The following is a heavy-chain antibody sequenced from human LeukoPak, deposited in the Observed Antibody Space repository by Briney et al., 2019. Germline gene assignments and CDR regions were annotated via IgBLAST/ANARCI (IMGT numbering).Heavy chain of an antibody. CDR3: ARVFPTQYYYDSSGYLDY. Sequence: GGSLRLSCAAPGFTLSSNYMSWVRQAPGKGLEWVSVIYSGGSTYYADSVKGRFTISRDNSKNTLYLQMNSLRAEDTAVYYCARVFPTQYYYDSSGYLDYWGQGTLVTVSS. J-gene: IGHJ4*02. V-gene: IGHV3-53*01. CDR2: IYSGGST. D-gene: IGHD3-22*01. CDR1: GFTLSSNY.